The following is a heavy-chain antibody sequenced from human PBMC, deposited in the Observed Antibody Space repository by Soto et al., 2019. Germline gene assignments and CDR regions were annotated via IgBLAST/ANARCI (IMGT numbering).Heavy chain of an antibody. CDR2: ISGSGDST. J-gene: IGHJ4*02. V-gene: IGHV3-23*01. Sequence: EVQLLESGGGLVQPGGSLRLSCAASGFTFSSYAVNWVRQAPGKGLEWVSVISGSGDSTYYADSVKGRFTISRDNSKNTLYLQMNSLRAEDTAVYYCSRRSSGWYFDYWGQGTLVTVSS. D-gene: IGHD6-19*01. CDR1: GFTFSSYA. CDR3: SRRSSGWYFDY.